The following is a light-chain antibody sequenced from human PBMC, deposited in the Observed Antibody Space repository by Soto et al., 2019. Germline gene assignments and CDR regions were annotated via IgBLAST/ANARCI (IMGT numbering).Light chain of an antibody. V-gene: IGLV3-21*02. J-gene: IGLJ1*01. CDR3: HVWDSSSEHV. CDR2: DDS. CDR1: NIGSKS. Sequence: SYELTQPPSVSVGPGRTARSTCGGNNIGSKSVHWYQQKPGQAPVLVVDDDSDRPSGIPERFSGSNSGNTATLTISRVEAGDEADYFCHVWDSSSEHVFGTGTKVTVL.